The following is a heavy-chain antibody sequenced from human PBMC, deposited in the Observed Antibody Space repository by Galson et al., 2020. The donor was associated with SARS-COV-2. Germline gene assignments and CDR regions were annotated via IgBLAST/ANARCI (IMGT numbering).Heavy chain of an antibody. Sequence: TGGSLRLSCAASGFTFSNYEMNWVRQAPGKGLEWVSYISSSGRTIHYADSVKGRFTISSDNAKSSQSLQMNSLRAEDTAVYYCARLDAYGPGYWGQGTLVTVSS. CDR2: ISSSGRTI. CDR3: ARLDAYGPGY. CDR1: GFTFSNYE. V-gene: IGHV3-48*03. J-gene: IGHJ4*02. D-gene: IGHD2-21*01.